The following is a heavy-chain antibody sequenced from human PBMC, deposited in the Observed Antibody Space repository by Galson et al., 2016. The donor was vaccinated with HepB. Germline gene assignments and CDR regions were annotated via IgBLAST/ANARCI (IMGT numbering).Heavy chain of an antibody. CDR1: GDSISSYY. CDR2: IYYTGST. J-gene: IGHJ5*02. CDR3: ARVRGQPNWFDP. D-gene: IGHD6-13*01. Sequence: ATLSLTCPVSGDSISSYYWSWIRQPPGKGLEWIGYIYYTGSTKYNPSLKSRVTISLNASENQFSLKLSSVTAADTALYYCARVRGQPNWFDPWGQGILVTVSS. V-gene: IGHV4-59*01.